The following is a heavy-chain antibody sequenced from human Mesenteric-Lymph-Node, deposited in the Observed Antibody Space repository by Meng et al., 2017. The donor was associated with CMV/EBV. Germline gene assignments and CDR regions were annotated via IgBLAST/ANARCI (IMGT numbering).Heavy chain of an antibody. J-gene: IGHJ4*02. CDR2: IDTAGDT. D-gene: IGHD3-22*01. Sequence: GESLKISCAASGFTFSSYDMHWVRQVTGKGLEWVSGIDTAGDTSYLGSVKGRFTISRENGKNSLYLQMNSLRAEDTAVYYCAKAYYYDSSGSDYWGQGTLVTVSS. V-gene: IGHV3-13*01. CDR1: GFTFSSYD. CDR3: AKAYYYDSSGSDY.